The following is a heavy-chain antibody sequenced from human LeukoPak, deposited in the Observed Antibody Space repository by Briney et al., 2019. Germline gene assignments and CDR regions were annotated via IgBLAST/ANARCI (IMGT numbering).Heavy chain of an antibody. V-gene: IGHV4-59*08. D-gene: IGHD1-26*01. CDR1: GGTISRYY. J-gene: IGHJ4*02. Sequence: PPETLSLTCTVSGGTISRYYWSWIRQSPGGGLEWIGYIYSSGSTNSNPSLKSRVSISVDMSKNQFSLKLSSVTAADTAVYYCARHESAVGALFFWGQGTLVTVPS. CDR2: IYSSGST. CDR3: ARHESAVGALFF.